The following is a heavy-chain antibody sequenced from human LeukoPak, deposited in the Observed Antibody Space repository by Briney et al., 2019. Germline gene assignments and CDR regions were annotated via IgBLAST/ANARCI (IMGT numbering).Heavy chain of an antibody. D-gene: IGHD1-26*01. CDR3: AKSDWGMWELLPTLFDY. Sequence: GGSLRLSCAASGFTFSGYGMHWVRQAPGKGLEWVAFIRYDGSNEYYADSVKGRFTVSRDNSKNTLYLQMNSLRAEDTAVYYCAKSDWGMWELLPTLFDYWGQGTLVTVSS. CDR1: GFTFSGYG. J-gene: IGHJ4*02. CDR2: IRYDGSNE. V-gene: IGHV3-30*02.